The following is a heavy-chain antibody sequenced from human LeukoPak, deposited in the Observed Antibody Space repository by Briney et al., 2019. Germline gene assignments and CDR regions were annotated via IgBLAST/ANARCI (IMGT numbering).Heavy chain of an antibody. V-gene: IGHV3-23*01. CDR3: AKVGSPPITPPHVRELSSPRY. Sequence: PGGSLRLSCAAFGFTFSSYAMSWVRQAPGKGLEWVSAISGSGGSTYYADSVKGRFTISRDNSKNTLYLQMNSLRAEDTAVYYCAKVGSPPITPPHVRELSSPRYWGQGTLVTVSS. CDR2: ISGSGGST. CDR1: GFTFSSYA. J-gene: IGHJ4*02. D-gene: IGHD3-16*02.